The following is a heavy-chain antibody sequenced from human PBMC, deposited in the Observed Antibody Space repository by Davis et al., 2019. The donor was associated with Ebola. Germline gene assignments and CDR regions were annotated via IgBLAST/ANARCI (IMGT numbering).Heavy chain of an antibody. CDR2: ISSSGSTI. CDR3: ANLAVAEPFDY. J-gene: IGHJ4*02. CDR1: GFTFSDYY. V-gene: IGHV3-11*04. Sequence: GESLKISCAASGFTFSDYYMSWIRQAPGKGLEWVSYISSSGSTIYYADSVKGRFTISRDNSKNTLYLQMNSLRAEDTAVYYCANLAVAEPFDYWGQGTLVTVSS. D-gene: IGHD6-19*01.